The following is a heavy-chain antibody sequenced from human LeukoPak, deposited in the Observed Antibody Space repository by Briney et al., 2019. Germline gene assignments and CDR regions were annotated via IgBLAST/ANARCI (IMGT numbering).Heavy chain of an antibody. CDR1: GFTFDGYG. V-gene: IGHV3-20*04. J-gene: IGHJ6*03. D-gene: IGHD3-3*01. CDR3: AREIASGITIFGVVIPAYMDV. CDR2: INWNGGST. Sequence: GGSLRLSCAASGFTFDGYGMSWVRQAPGKGLEWVSGINWNGGSTGYADSVKGRFTISRDNAKNSLYLQMNSLRAEDTALYYCAREIASGITIFGVVIPAYMDVWGKGTTVTVSS.